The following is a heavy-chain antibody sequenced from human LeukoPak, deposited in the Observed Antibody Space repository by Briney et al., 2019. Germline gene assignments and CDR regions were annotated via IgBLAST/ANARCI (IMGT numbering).Heavy chain of an antibody. CDR1: GFSVSSNY. CDR3: AKAGCSSTSCSRPYGMDV. J-gene: IGHJ6*02. Sequence: GGSLRLSCAASGFSVSSNYMSWVRQAPGKGLEWVSVIHSGGSTYYADSVKGRFTISRDNSKNTLYLQMSSLRAEDTAVYYCAKAGCSSTSCSRPYGMDVWGQGTTVTVSS. V-gene: IGHV3-53*01. D-gene: IGHD2-2*01. CDR2: IHSGGST.